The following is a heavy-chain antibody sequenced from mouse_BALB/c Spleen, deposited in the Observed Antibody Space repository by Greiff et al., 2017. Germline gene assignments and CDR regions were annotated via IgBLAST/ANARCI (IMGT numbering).Heavy chain of an antibody. V-gene: IGHV5-6-4*01. Sequence: DVQLVESGGGLVKPGGSLKLSCAASGFTFSSYTMSWVRQTPEKRLEWVATISSGGSYTYYPDSVKGRFTISRDNAKNTLYLQMSSLKSEDTAMYYCTRDTTVYYAMDYWGQGTSVTVSS. D-gene: IGHD1-1*01. CDR1: GFTFSSYT. CDR2: ISSGGSYT. CDR3: TRDTTVYYAMDY. J-gene: IGHJ4*01.